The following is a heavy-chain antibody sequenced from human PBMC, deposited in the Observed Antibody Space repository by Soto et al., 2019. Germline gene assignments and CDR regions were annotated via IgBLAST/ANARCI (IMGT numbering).Heavy chain of an antibody. Sequence: EVQLVESGGGLVQPGGSLRLSCAASGFTVSGNYMSLVRQAPGKGLEWVSVIYSGGSTYYADSVKGRFTISRDNSKNTLYLQMNSLRAEDTAVYYCARGGGDCSGGSCYFWRYYFDSWGQGTLVTVSS. CDR2: IYSGGST. V-gene: IGHV3-66*01. CDR3: ARGGGDCSGGSCYFWRYYFDS. J-gene: IGHJ4*02. D-gene: IGHD2-15*01. CDR1: GFTVSGNY.